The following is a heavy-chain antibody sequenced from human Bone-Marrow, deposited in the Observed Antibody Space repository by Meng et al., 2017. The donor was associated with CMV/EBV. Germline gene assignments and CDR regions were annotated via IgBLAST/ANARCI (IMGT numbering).Heavy chain of an antibody. J-gene: IGHJ4*02. Sequence: ASVKVSCKASGYTFTGYYMHWVRQAPGQGLEWMGWINPNSGGTNYAQKFQGRVTMTRDTSISTAYMELSRLRSDDTAVYYGAREVYSSSWYKGAPGYWGQGTLVTVSS. CDR1: GYTFTGYY. D-gene: IGHD6-13*01. CDR2: INPNSGGT. V-gene: IGHV1-2*02. CDR3: AREVYSSSWYKGAPGY.